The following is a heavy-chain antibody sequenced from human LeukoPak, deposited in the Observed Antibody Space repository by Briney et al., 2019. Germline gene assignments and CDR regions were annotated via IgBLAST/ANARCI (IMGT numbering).Heavy chain of an antibody. V-gene: IGHV3-30*03. CDR1: GFTFSSYA. CDR2: ISSDGRDK. J-gene: IGHJ4*02. D-gene: IGHD3-10*01. CDR3: ARDYSGSGSVDY. Sequence: GRSLRLSCVAYGFTFSSYAMHWVLQGPGKGLEWVSVISSDGRDKYYADSVKGRFTISRDNSKNTLYLQMNSLRAEDTAVYYCARDYSGSGSVDYWGQGTLVTVSS.